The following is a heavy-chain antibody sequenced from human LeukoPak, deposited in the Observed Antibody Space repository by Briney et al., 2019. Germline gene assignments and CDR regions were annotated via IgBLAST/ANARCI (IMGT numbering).Heavy chain of an antibody. CDR2: IYHSGST. CDR3: ASSSSWYRGGAFDI. V-gene: IGHV4-30-2*01. D-gene: IGHD6-13*01. Sequence: SETLSLTCAVSGGSISSGGYSWSWLRQPPGKGLEWIGYIYHSGSTYYNPSLKSRVTISVDRSKNQFSLKLSSVTAADTAVYYCASSSSWYRGGAFDIWGQGTMVTVSS. CDR1: GGSISSGGYS. J-gene: IGHJ3*02.